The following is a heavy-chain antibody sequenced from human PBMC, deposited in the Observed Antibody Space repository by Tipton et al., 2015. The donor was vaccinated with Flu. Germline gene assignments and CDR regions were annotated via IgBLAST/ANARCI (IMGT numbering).Heavy chain of an antibody. Sequence: TLSLTCTVSGGSIRGYYWNWIRQFPGKGLEWIGFVYYTGSTNYKSSLKSRVTISTDTSTNHVSLKMNSVIAADTAVYYCARGPPGPSIRAYYFDIWGQGALVTVSS. D-gene: IGHD2-21*01. V-gene: IGHV4-59*01. CDR3: ARGPPGPSIRAYYFDI. J-gene: IGHJ4*02. CDR2: VYYTGST. CDR1: GGSIRGYY.